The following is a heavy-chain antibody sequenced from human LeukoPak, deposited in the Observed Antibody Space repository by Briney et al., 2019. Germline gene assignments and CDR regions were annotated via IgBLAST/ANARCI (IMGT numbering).Heavy chain of an antibody. CDR3: ARVRTPMAPFDS. CDR1: GGSISSGGYY. CDR2: IYYSGST. J-gene: IGHJ4*02. D-gene: IGHD5-18*01. Sequence: SETLSLTCTVSGGSISSGGYYWSWIRQHPGKGLEWIGYIYYSGSTYYNPSLKSRVTISVDTSKNQFSLKLSSVTAADTAVYYCARVRTPMAPFDSWGQGTLVTVSS. V-gene: IGHV4-31*03.